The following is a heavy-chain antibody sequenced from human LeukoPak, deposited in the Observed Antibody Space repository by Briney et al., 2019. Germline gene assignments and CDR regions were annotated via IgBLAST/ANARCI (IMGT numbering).Heavy chain of an antibody. CDR3: AGSPIAAAGRNFDY. CDR2: IIPILGIA. V-gene: IGHV1-69*04. CDR1: GGTFSSYA. J-gene: IGHJ4*02. D-gene: IGHD6-13*01. Sequence: SVKVSCKASGGTFSSYAISWVRQAPGRGLEWMGRIIPILGIANYAQKFQGRVTITADKSTSTAYMELSSLRSEDTAVYYCAGSPIAAAGRNFDYWGQGTLVTVSS.